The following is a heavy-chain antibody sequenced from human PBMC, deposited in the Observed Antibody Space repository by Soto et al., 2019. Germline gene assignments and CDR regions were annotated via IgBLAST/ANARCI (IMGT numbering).Heavy chain of an antibody. CDR2: ISGSGGST. CDR1: GFTFSSYA. Sequence: EVQLLESGGGLVQPGGSLRLSCAASGFTFSSYAMSWVRQAPGKGLEWVSAISGSGGSTYYADSVKGRFTISRDNSKSTLYLQMNSLRAEDTAVYYCVKVRSIITAVWFDPWGQGTMVTVSS. J-gene: IGHJ5*02. V-gene: IGHV3-23*01. D-gene: IGHD3-22*01. CDR3: VKVRSIITAVWFDP.